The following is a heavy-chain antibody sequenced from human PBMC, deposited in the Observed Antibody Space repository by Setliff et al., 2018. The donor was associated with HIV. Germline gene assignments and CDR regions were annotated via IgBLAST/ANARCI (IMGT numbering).Heavy chain of an antibody. J-gene: IGHJ5*02. V-gene: IGHV5-51*01. CDR3: ARAPNSPYYSNFWYADH. D-gene: IGHD3-22*01. Sequence: PGESLKISCKTSGYSFNTYWIGWVRQMPGKGLEWMAIFYPGDSDTRYRPSFQSQVTVSADKSIGTAYLQWDSLKASDTALYFCARAPNSPYYSNFWYADHWGQGTLVTVSS. CDR1: GYSFNTYW. CDR2: FYPGDSDT.